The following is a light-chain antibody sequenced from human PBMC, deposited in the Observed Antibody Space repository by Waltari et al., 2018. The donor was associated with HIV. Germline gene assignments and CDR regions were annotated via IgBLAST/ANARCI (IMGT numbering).Light chain of an antibody. V-gene: IGLV1-47*01. Sequence: QSVLTQPPSASGTPGQRATISCFGSNSTIASNSVYWYQQLPGMAPNLLIYKNNQRPSGVPDRFSGSKSGTSASLAISGLRSEDEADYYCAAWDDRLNLVFGGGTKLTVL. CDR2: KNN. CDR3: AAWDDRLNLV. CDR1: NSTIASNS. J-gene: IGLJ2*01.